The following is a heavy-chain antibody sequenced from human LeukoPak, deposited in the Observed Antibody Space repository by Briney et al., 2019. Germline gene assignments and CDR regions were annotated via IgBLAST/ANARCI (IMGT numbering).Heavy chain of an antibody. V-gene: IGHV1-46*01. J-gene: IGHJ6*04. Sequence: ASEKVSCKASGYTFTSYYMHWVRQAPGQGLEWMGIINPSGGSTSYAQKFQGRVTMTRNTSTSTVCMELRSLRSDDTAVYYCARDTRMDVWGKGTTVTVSS. CDR3: ARDTRMDV. CDR1: GYTFTSYY. CDR2: INPSGGST. D-gene: IGHD3-3*01.